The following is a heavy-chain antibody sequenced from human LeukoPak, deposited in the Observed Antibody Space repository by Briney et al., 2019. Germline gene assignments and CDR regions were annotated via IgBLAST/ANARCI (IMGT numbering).Heavy chain of an antibody. CDR3: AGDPTRGAVADNWFDP. J-gene: IGHJ5*02. CDR1: GYTFTGYY. CDR2: INPNSGGT. D-gene: IGHD6-19*01. Sequence: ASVKVSCKASGYTFTGYYMHWVRQAPGQGLEWMGWINPNSGGTNYAQKFQGRVTMTRDTSISTAYMELSRLRSDDTAVYYCAGDPTRGAVADNWFDPWGQGTLVTVPS. V-gene: IGHV1-2*02.